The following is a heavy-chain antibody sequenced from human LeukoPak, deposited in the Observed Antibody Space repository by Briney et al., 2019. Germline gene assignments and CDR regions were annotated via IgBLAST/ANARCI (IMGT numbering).Heavy chain of an antibody. CDR3: ARARGTEDIDS. D-gene: IGHD1/OR15-1a*01. Sequence: ASETLSLTCAVYGGSFSGYYWTWIRQLPGKGLEWIGEINHSGSTNYNPSLKSRFTISVDTSKNQFSLKLRSVTAADTGVYYCARARGTEDIDSWGQGTLVTVSS. CDR2: INHSGST. J-gene: IGHJ4*02. V-gene: IGHV4-34*01. CDR1: GGSFSGYY.